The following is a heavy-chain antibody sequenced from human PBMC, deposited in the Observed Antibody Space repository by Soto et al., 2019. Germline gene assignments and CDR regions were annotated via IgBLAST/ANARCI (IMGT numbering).Heavy chain of an antibody. D-gene: IGHD6-19*01. V-gene: IGHV1-18*01. CDR3: ARLAVAGQSQPPHGFDY. CDR1: GYIFTSYG. CDR2: ISAYKGDT. Sequence: ASVKVSCKASGYIFTSYGITWVRQAPGQGLEWMGWISAYKGDTKYAQTVQDRVTMTTDTSTRTAYMELRSLTSDDTAVYYCARLAVAGQSQPPHGFDYWGQGTLVTVSS. J-gene: IGHJ4*02.